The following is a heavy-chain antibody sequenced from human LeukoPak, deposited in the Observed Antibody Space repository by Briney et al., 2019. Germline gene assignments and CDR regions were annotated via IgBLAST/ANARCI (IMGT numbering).Heavy chain of an antibody. CDR1: GYTFTSYD. CDR2: MNPSSGNT. Sequence: ASVKVSCKASGYTFTSYDINWVRQATGQGLEWMGWMNPSSGNTGYAQKFQGRVTITRNTSISTAYMELSSLRSEDTAVYYCARIDYSNAFDIWGQGTMVTVSS. V-gene: IGHV1-8*03. CDR3: ARIDYSNAFDI. J-gene: IGHJ3*02. D-gene: IGHD4-11*01.